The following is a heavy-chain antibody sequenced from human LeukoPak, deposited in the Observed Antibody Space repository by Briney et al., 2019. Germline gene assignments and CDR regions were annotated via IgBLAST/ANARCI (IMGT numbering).Heavy chain of an antibody. CDR2: ISGSGRDT. CDR1: GFTFSNYA. V-gene: IGHV3-23*01. D-gene: IGHD5-12*01. CDR3: TKRAETGYSPFDY. Sequence: GGSLRLSCAASGFTFSNYAMNWVRQAPGKGLAWVSAISGSGRDTYYADSVKGLFTISRDNSKNTLYLQMNSLRAEDTALYYCTKRAETGYSPFDYWGQGALVTISS. J-gene: IGHJ4*02.